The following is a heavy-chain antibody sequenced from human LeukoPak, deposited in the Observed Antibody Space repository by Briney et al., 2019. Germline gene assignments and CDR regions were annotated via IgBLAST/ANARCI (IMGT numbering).Heavy chain of an antibody. D-gene: IGHD6-13*01. J-gene: IGHJ4*02. Sequence: SETLSLTCTVSGGSISSGGYYWSWIRQHPGKGLEWIGYNYYSGSTYYNPSLKSRVTISVDTSKNQFSLKLTSVTAADTAVYYCARAIAAAGNYFDYWGQGTLVTVSS. CDR2: NYYSGST. V-gene: IGHV4-31*03. CDR3: ARAIAAAGNYFDY. CDR1: GGSISSGGYY.